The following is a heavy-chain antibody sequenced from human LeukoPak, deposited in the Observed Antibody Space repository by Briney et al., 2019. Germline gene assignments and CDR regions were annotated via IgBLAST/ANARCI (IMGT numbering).Heavy chain of an antibody. V-gene: IGHV4-34*01. D-gene: IGHD2-8*01. J-gene: IGHJ6*03. CDR1: GGSFSGYY. CDR3: ARGTNGVCYFSCGRIRKKNKERPAYMDV. CDR2: INHSGST. Sequence: PSETLSLTCAVYGGSFSGYYWSWIRQPPGKGLEWIGEINHSGSTNYNPSLKSRVTISVDTSKNQFSLKLSSVTAADTAVYYCARGTNGVCYFSCGRIRKKNKERPAYMDVWGKGTTVTVSS.